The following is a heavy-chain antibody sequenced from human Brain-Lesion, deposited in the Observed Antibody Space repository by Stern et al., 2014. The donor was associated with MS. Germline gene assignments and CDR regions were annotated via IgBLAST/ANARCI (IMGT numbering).Heavy chain of an antibody. J-gene: IGHJ4*02. CDR2: INPNNGVT. CDR1: GYTFTGYY. Sequence: VQLVQSGAEVKKPAASVKVSCKASGYTFTGYYMHWVRQAPGQGLEWMGWINPNNGVTSSAQKFQGRVTMTTDTSISTAYMELTRLSSDDTAVYYCAKSWNYNPLSGFDYWGQGTLIIVSS. CDR3: AKSWNYNPLSGFDY. D-gene: IGHD3-10*01. V-gene: IGHV1-2*02.